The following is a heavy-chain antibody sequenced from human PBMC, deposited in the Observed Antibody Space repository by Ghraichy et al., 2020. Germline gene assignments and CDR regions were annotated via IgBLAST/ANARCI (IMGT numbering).Heavy chain of an antibody. CDR1: GASVSSGSYS. D-gene: IGHD3-16*01. V-gene: IGHV4-61*01. J-gene: IGHJ4*02. CDR3: ASGLWSLLTSRPFDF. Sequence: SETLSLTCTVSGASVSSGSYSWSWLRQFPGRGLEWIAYLYDSGPANYSPSLKSRVSVSIDTTKNQFSLKVTSVTAADAAVYYCASGLWSLLTSRPFDFWGQGTLVTVSS. CDR2: LYDSGPA.